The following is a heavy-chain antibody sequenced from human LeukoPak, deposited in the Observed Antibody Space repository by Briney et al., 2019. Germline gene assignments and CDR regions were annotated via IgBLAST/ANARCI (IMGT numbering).Heavy chain of an antibody. Sequence: PSETLSLTCTVSGGSVSSGSYYWSWLRQPPGKGLEWIGYISYSETTIYNPSLKSRVTTSVDTSKNQLSMKLSSVTAADTAVYYCARQLYDYTSGWHRWFDPWGQGTQVTVSS. CDR2: ISYSETT. CDR1: GGSVSSGSYY. J-gene: IGHJ5*02. D-gene: IGHD6-19*01. CDR3: ARQLYDYTSGWHRWFDP. V-gene: IGHV4-61*01.